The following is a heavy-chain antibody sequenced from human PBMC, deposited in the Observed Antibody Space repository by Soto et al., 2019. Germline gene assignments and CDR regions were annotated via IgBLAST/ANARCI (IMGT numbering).Heavy chain of an antibody. CDR1: GYSFTSYG. CDR2: ISAYNGNT. Sequence: ASVKLSCKACGYSFTSYGISCVRQAPGQGLEWMGWISAYNGNTNYAQKLQGRVTMTTDTSTSTAYMELRSLRSDDTAVYYCARDSQSDIVVVVAATGWFDPWGQGTLVTVSS. D-gene: IGHD2-15*01. J-gene: IGHJ5*02. V-gene: IGHV1-18*01. CDR3: ARDSQSDIVVVVAATGWFDP.